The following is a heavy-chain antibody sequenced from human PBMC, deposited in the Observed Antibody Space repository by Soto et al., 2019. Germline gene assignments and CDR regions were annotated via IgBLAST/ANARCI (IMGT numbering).Heavy chain of an antibody. CDR2: INSDASQT. Sequence: EVQLVESGGGLVQPGGSLRLSCAASGFTFSTYWMHWIRQVPGKGLEWVSRINSDASQTYYADSVKGRFTISRHNAKNSLHLEMNSLRADDTAVYYCGRHGHCITTSCYGNWVDPWGQGTLVTVSS. CDR3: GRHGHCITTSCYGNWVDP. J-gene: IGHJ5*02. D-gene: IGHD2-2*01. CDR1: GFTFSTYW. V-gene: IGHV3-74*01.